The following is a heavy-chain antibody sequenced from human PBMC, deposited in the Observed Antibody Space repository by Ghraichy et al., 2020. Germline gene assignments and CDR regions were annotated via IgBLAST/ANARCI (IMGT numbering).Heavy chain of an antibody. CDR2: TRNKANSYTT. CDR3: ARRGLSYDYGDY. D-gene: IGHD3-16*01. V-gene: IGHV3-72*01. J-gene: IGHJ4*02. Sequence: GGSLRLSCAASGFTFSDHYMDWVRQAPGKGLEWVGRTRNKANSYTTEYAASVKGRFTISRDDSKNSLYLQMNSLKTEDTAVYYCARRGLSYDYGDYWGQGTLVTVSS. CDR1: GFTFSDHY.